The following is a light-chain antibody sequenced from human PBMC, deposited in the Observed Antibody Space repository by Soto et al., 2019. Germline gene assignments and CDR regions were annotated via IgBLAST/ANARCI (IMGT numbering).Light chain of an antibody. CDR1: QGISRY. CDR2: GAF. Sequence: IQLTQSPSSLSASVGDRVTITCRASQGISRYLAWYQQKPGKAPKLLIYGAFTLQGGVPSRFSGSGSGTDFTLTIIRLQPEDFAPYSCQQVNSYPFTFGPGTKVDIK. CDR3: QQVNSYPFT. J-gene: IGKJ3*01. V-gene: IGKV1-9*01.